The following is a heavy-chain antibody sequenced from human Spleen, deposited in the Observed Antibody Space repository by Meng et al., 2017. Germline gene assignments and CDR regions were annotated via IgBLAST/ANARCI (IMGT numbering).Heavy chain of an antibody. D-gene: IGHD2-21*02. CDR2: INTNTGNP. V-gene: IGHV7-4-1*02. J-gene: IGHJ4*02. CDR1: GYTFTSYA. CDR3: ARTFCDSDCYPDY. Sequence: QVQVVNSGDELEKPGASVKVSCKASGYTFTSYAMNWVRQAPGQGLEWMGWINTNTGNPTYAQGFTGRFVFSLDTSVSTAYLQISSLKTEDTAVYYCARTFCDSDCYPDYWGQGTLVTVSS.